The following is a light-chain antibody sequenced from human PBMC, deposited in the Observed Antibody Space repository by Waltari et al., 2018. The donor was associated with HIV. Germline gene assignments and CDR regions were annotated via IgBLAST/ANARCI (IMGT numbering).Light chain of an antibody. V-gene: IGLV4-60*02. J-gene: IGLJ3*02. CDR1: SAPSSYI. Sequence: QPVLTQSSSASASLGSSVKLTCTLSSAPSSYIIAWHQQQPGKAPRYLMKLEGSGSYNKGSGVPDRFSGSSSGADRYLTISNLQFEDEADYYCETWDSNTRVFGGGTKLTVL. CDR2: LEGSGSY. CDR3: ETWDSNTRV.